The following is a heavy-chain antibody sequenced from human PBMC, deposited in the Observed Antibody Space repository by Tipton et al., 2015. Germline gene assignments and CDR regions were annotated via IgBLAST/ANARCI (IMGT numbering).Heavy chain of an antibody. D-gene: IGHD2-2*01. CDR2: ISRGGVSS. CDR3: AKGSRTPARPHDFYAMDV. CDR1: GFTFSGYD. V-gene: IGHV3-23*01. Sequence: GSLRLSCAGSGFTFSGYDMNWVRQAPGKGLEWVSTISRGGVSSYYADSVKGRFTVSRDNSKNTLYLQINSLRAEDTAAYYCAKGSRTPARPHDFYAMDVWGQGTTVTVSS. J-gene: IGHJ6*02.